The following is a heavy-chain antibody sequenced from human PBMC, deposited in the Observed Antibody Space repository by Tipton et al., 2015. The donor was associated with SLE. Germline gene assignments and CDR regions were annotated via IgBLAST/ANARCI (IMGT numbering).Heavy chain of an antibody. V-gene: IGHV4-59*12. CDR1: GGSISTYY. J-gene: IGHJ4*02. D-gene: IGHD6-19*01. CDR3: ARGGSGWYAGFDY. CDR2: IDYSGKT. Sequence: TLSLTCTVSGGSISTYYWNWFRQSPGRGLEWLGYIDYSGKTEYDPSLKSRATISVDTSKNQFSLTLTSVTAADTAMYYCARGGSGWYAGFDYWGQGTLVAVSS.